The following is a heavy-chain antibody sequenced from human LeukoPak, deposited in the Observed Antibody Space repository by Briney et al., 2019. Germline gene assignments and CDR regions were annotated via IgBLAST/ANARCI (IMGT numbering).Heavy chain of an antibody. V-gene: IGHV3-69-1*01. CDR2: LSSGRSP. CDR3: ARQLGYCAAGACYFDS. D-gene: IGHD2-8*02. Sequence: GGSLRLSCAASGFAISTYAMAWVRQAPGKGLEWISSLSSGRSPSYSDSLEGRLTMSSDNARNTLYLQMDNLRGEDTAMYYCARQLGYCAAGACYFDSWGHGTQVTVSS. J-gene: IGHJ4*01. CDR1: GFAISTYA.